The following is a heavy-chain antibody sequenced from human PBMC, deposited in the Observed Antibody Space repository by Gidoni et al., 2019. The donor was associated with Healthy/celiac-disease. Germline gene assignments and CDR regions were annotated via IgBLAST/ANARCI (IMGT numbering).Heavy chain of an antibody. CDR3: ARVREMYSSGWYGNGDFDY. CDR1: GGTVSSYA. V-gene: IGHV1-69*01. CDR2: IIPIFGTA. J-gene: IGHJ4*02. D-gene: IGHD6-19*01. Sequence: VQLGQSGAEVKKPGSSVKVSCKDSGGTVSSYATRWVRQAPGHGLEWMGGIIPIFGTANYAQKFQGRVTITADESTSTAYMELSSLRSEDTAVYYCARVREMYSSGWYGNGDFDYWGQGTLVTVSS.